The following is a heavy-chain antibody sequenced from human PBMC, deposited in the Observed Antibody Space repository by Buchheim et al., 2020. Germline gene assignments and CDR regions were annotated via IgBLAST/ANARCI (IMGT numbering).Heavy chain of an antibody. J-gene: IGHJ5*02. CDR3: AREIRIGYCTGGVCYHGWFDP. CDR1: GGSISSSSYY. V-gene: IGHV4-39*02. Sequence: QLQLQESGPGLVKPSETLSLTCTVSGGSISSSSYYWGWIRQPPGKGLEWIGSIYYSGSTYYNPSLKSRVTISVDTSKNQFSLKLSSVTAADTAVYYCAREIRIGYCTGGVCYHGWFDPWGQGTL. D-gene: IGHD2-8*02. CDR2: IYYSGST.